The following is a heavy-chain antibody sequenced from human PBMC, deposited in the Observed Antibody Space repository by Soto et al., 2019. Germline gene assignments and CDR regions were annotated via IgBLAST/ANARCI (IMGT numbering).Heavy chain of an antibody. Sequence: EVQLVESGGGLVQPGGSLRLSCAASGFTFSSYWMHWVRQAPGKGLVWVSRINSDGSSTSYADSVKGRFTISRDNAENTLYLQINSLRAEDTAVYYGHNEAYCGGDCYSAYWGQGTLVTVSS. J-gene: IGHJ4*02. D-gene: IGHD2-21*02. V-gene: IGHV3-74*01. CDR1: GFTFSSYW. CDR2: INSDGSST. CDR3: HNEAYCGGDCYSAY.